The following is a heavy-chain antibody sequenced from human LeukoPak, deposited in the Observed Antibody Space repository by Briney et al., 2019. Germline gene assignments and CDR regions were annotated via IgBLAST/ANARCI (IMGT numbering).Heavy chain of an antibody. Sequence: SETLSLTCVVSGGSIRTSSYYWAWIRQPPGKGLEWIVSMYYSGSIYYNSSLKSRITVSADTSKNQLSLKLRSVTAADTAVYYCARAYPYCSSTSCYRYFDPWGQGTLVTVSS. CDR1: GGSIRTSSYY. CDR2: MYYSGSI. CDR3: ARAYPYCSSTSCYRYFDP. J-gene: IGHJ5*02. D-gene: IGHD2-2*02. V-gene: IGHV4-39*01.